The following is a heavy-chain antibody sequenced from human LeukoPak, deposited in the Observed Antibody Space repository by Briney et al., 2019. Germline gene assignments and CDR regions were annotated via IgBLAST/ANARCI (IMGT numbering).Heavy chain of an antibody. J-gene: IGHJ4*02. CDR1: GYTFASYY. D-gene: IGHD1-26*01. CDR3: ARDSWAPNSFWGGAKPGPLDY. CDR2: INPSGGST. V-gene: IGHV1-46*01. Sequence: GASVKVSCKASGYTFASYYMHWVRQAPGQGLEWMGIINPSGGSTSYAQKFQGRVTMTRDTSTSTVCMELSSLRSEDTAVYYCARDSWAPNSFWGGAKPGPLDYWGQGTLVTVSS.